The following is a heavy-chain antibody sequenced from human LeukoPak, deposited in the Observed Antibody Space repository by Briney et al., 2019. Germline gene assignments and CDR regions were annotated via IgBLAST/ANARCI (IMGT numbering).Heavy chain of an antibody. V-gene: IGHV3-11*01. J-gene: IGHJ4*02. CDR3: AKDIFTMVRGVVDY. Sequence: GGSLRLSCAASGFTFSDYYMNWIRQAPGKGLEWVSYISSSGSTIYYADSVKGRFTISRDNAKNSLYLQMNSLRAEDTALYYCAKDIFTMVRGVVDYWGQGTLVTVSS. CDR2: ISSSGSTI. CDR1: GFTFSDYY. D-gene: IGHD3-10*01.